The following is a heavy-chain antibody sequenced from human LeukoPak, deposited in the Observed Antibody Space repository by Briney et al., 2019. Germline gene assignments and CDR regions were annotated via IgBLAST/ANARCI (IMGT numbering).Heavy chain of an antibody. D-gene: IGHD6-19*01. CDR1: GGSISSGSYY. CDR3: ARGGRAGSLFAY. V-gene: IGHV4-61*02. J-gene: IGHJ4*02. CDR2: IYTSGST. Sequence: PSETLSLTCTVSGGSISSGSYYWSWIRQPAGKGLEWIGRIYTSGSTNYNPSLKSRVTISVDTSKNQFSLKLSSVTAADTAIYYCARGGRAGSLFAYWGQGTLVTVSS.